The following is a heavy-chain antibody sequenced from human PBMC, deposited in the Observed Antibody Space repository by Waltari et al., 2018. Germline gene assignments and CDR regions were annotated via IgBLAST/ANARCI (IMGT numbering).Heavy chain of an antibody. D-gene: IGHD3-3*01. V-gene: IGHV4-34*02. CDR2: INDSGRT. J-gene: IGHJ6*03. CDR1: GGSFSGNY. CDR3: ARGTFGVVIIPYYYYHMDV. Sequence: QVQLQQWGAGLLKPSETLSLTCAVDGGSFSGNYWTWIRQSPGKGLEWIGEINDSGRTKYKPSLKSRVTISIDTSKNQFSLRLSSVTAADRAVYYCARGTFGVVIIPYYYYHMDVWGKGTSVTVSS.